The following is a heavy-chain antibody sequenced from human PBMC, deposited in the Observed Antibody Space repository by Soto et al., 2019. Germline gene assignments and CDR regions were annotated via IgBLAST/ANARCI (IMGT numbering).Heavy chain of an antibody. CDR1: GYIFTNNV. CDR3: AREVPYGYSRFDY. V-gene: IGHV1-3*01. D-gene: IGHD5-18*01. Sequence: ASVKVSCKTSGYIFTNNVIHWVRQAPGQRLEWIGWVNAGNDNTKWSREFQGRLTLTKDTSATTVYMELSSLTPEDTAIYFCAREVPYGYSRFDYWGQGTLVTVSS. CDR2: VNAGNDNT. J-gene: IGHJ4*02.